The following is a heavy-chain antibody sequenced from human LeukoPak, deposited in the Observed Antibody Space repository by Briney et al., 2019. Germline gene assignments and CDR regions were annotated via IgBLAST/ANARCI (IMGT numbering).Heavy chain of an antibody. CDR1: GFTFSSYE. CDR3: ARDGDCGGACGNGFDI. J-gene: IGHJ3*02. CDR2: ISSSGSTM. Sequence: GGSLRLSCAASGFTFSSYEMNWVRQAPGKGLEWVSYISSSGSTMYYADSVKGRFTISRDNAKNSLYLQMNSLRAEDTAVYYCARDGDCGGACGNGFDIWGQGTMVTVSS. V-gene: IGHV3-48*03. D-gene: IGHD2-21*02.